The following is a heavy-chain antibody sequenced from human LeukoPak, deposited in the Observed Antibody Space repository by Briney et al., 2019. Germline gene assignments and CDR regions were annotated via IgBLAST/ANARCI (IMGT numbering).Heavy chain of an antibody. V-gene: IGHV4-61*01. CDR1: GVSVTIAPYY. CDR2: IYNSGSP. J-gene: IGHJ4*02. Sequence: SETLSLTCTVSGVSVTIAPYYWSWIRQPPGKGLEWIGHIYNSGSPNYKSSLKSRVTMSMDTSKNQLSLKLNSVTAADTAIYYCARDLYRPLYFDYWGQGILVTVSS. D-gene: IGHD1-26*01. CDR3: ARDLYRPLYFDY.